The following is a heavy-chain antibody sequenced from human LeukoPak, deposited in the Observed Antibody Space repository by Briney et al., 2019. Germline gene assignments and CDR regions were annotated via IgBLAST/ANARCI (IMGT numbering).Heavy chain of an antibody. D-gene: IGHD6-6*01. J-gene: IGHJ4*02. CDR3: ARVPPGYSSSHFDY. CDR2: INHSGST. V-gene: IGHV4-34*01. Sequence: SETLSLTCAVYGGSFSGYYWSWIRQPPGKGLEWIGEINHSGSTNYNPSLKSRVTISVDTSKNQFSLKLSSVTAADTAVYYCARVPPGYSSSHFDYWGQGTLVTVSS. CDR1: GGSFSGYY.